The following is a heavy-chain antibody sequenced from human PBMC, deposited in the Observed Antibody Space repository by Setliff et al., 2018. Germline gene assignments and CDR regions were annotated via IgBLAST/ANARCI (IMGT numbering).Heavy chain of an antibody. CDR3: ARVRNTQNGFFDY. J-gene: IGHJ4*02. CDR1: GGSINSYY. CDR2: IYYSGNSNYDT. D-gene: IGHD1-1*01. V-gene: IGHV4-59*12. Sequence: SETLSLTCIVSGGSINSYYWNWIRQPPGKGLEWIGYIYYSGNSNYDTNYNPSLKSRVTILSDTSKNRFSLKLSSVTAADTAIYYCARVRNTQNGFFDYWSQGTLVTVSS.